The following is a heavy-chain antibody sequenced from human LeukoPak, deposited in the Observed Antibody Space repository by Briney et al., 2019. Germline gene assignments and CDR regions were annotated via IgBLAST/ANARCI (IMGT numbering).Heavy chain of an antibody. Sequence: PSETLSLTCTVSGGSISSSSYYWGWIRQPPGKGLEWIGSIYYSGSTYYNPSLKSRVTISVDTSKNQFSLKLSSVTAADTAVYYCAGEYSSSSGDYWGQGTLVTVSS. J-gene: IGHJ4*02. V-gene: IGHV4-39*01. CDR2: IYYSGST. CDR1: GGSISSSSYY. CDR3: AGEYSSSSGDY. D-gene: IGHD6-6*01.